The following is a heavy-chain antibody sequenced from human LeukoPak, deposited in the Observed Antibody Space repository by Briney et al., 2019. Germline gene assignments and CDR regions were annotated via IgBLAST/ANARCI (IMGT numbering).Heavy chain of an antibody. CDR2: ISYDGSNK. Sequence: PGGSLRLSCAASGFTFSSYGMHWVRQAPGKGLEWVAVISYDGSNKYYADSVKGRFTISRDNSKNTLYLQMNSLRAEDTAVYYCAKESSGYYYDSSGYAFDIWGQGTMVTVSS. CDR3: AKESSGYYYDSSGYAFDI. V-gene: IGHV3-30*18. D-gene: IGHD3-22*01. CDR1: GFTFSSYG. J-gene: IGHJ3*02.